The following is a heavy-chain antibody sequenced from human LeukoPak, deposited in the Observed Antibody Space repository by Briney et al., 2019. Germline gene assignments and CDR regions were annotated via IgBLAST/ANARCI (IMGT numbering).Heavy chain of an antibody. V-gene: IGHV4-59*01. CDR3: ARRGFRYSAYYYYGMDV. CDR2: IYYSGST. J-gene: IGHJ6*02. D-gene: IGHD2-21*01. Sequence: SETLSLTCTVSGGSISSYYWSWTRQPPGKGLEWIGYIYYSGSTNYNPSLKSRVTISVDTSRNQFSLKLSSVTAADTAVYYCARRGFRYSAYYYYGMDVWGQGTTVTVSS. CDR1: GGSISSYY.